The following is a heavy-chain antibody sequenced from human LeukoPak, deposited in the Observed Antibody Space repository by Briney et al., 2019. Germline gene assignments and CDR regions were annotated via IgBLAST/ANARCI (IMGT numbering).Heavy chain of an antibody. CDR2: INQDGTEK. D-gene: IGHD3-10*01. J-gene: IGHJ4*02. Sequence: GGSLRLSCAASGFTFSDYYMSWIRQAPGKGLEWVANINQDGTEKYYVESVKGRFTISRDNGKNSLYLQMNSPRVEDTAVYYCAKLAKYFYGAETFYFFEHWGQGTPVTASS. CDR1: GFTFSDYY. CDR3: AKLAKYFYGAETFYFFEH. V-gene: IGHV3-7*01.